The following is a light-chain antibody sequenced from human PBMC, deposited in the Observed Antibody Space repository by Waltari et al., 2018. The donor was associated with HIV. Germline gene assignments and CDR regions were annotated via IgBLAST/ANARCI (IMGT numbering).Light chain of an antibody. J-gene: IGLJ3*02. CDR1: NSNIGSNS. CDR3: AVWDDSLKGGV. V-gene: IGLV1-47*01. Sequence: QSVVTQPPSASGTPGQRVVISCSGSNSNIGSNSVNWYQQVPGAAPKILIYRDDKRCSGVPHGFSGSKSATSAALAISELRSEDEADYYCAVWDDSLKGGVFGGGTKLTVL. CDR2: RDD.